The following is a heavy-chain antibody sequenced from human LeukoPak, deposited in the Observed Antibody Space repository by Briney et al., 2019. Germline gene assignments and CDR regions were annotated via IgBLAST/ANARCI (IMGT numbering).Heavy chain of an antibody. J-gene: IGHJ3*02. Sequence: ASVKVSCKASGGTFTSYAISWVRQAPGHGLEWRGGIIPIFGTANYAQKFQGRVTITTDESTSTAYTELSSVRSQRTTRYYCSRVHFDMGGSYYGAFDIWGQGTMVTVSS. CDR1: GGTFTSYA. D-gene: IGHD1-26*01. V-gene: IGHV1-69*05. CDR3: SRVHFDMGGSYYGAFDI. CDR2: IIPIFGTA.